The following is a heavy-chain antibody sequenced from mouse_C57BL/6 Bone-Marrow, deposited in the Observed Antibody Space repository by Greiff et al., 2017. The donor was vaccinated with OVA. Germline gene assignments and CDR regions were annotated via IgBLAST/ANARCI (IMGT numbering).Heavy chain of an antibody. J-gene: IGHJ1*03. CDR3: ARPPGYYGSSHWYFDV. CDR2: INPNNGGT. V-gene: IGHV1-18*01. D-gene: IGHD1-1*01. Sequence: EVQLQQSGPELVKPGASVKIPCKASGYTFTDYNMDWVKQSHGKSLEWIGDINPNNGGTIYNQKFKGKATLTVDKYSSTAYMELRSLTSEDTAVYYCARPPGYYGSSHWYFDVWGTGTTVTVSS. CDR1: GYTFTDYN.